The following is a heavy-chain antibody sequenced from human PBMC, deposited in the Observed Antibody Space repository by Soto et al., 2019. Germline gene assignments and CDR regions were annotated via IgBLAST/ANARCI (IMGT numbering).Heavy chain of an antibody. CDR2: ISGSGDKT. CDR1: GFTFSEYG. Sequence: PGGSLRLSCEDSGFTFSEYGMTWVRQAPGKGLEWISGISGSGDKTIYADSVKGRFTISRDNSKKTMYLQLNNLRAEDTAIFYCAKVGESRFRRKYSSGWRGGLDHWGQGTPVTVSS. V-gene: IGHV3-23*01. D-gene: IGHD6-19*01. J-gene: IGHJ4*02. CDR3: AKVGESRFRRKYSSGWRGGLDH.